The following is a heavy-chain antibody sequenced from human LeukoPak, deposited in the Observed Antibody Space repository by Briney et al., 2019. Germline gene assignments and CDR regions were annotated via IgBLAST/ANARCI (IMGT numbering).Heavy chain of an antibody. CDR3: ARDSSRGSYYDFDY. J-gene: IGHJ4*02. D-gene: IGHD1-26*01. CDR2: ISSSGSTI. V-gene: IGHV3-11*04. Sequence: GGSLRLSCAASGFTFSDYYMSWIRQAPGKGLEWVSYISSSGSTIYYADSVKGRFTISRDNAKNSLYLQMNSLRAEDTAVYYCARDSSRGSYYDFDYWGQGTLVTVSS. CDR1: GFTFSDYY.